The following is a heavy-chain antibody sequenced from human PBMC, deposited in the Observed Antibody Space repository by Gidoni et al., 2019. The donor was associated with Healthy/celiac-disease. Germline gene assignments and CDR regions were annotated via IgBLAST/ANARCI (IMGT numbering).Heavy chain of an antibody. Sequence: QRQLQQCGAAMHKPSETMSLTCAVHGGSSRGYYWSWIRQPPGKGLEWIGEINHSGRTNYNPSLKSRVTISVDTSKNQFSLKLGSVTAADTAVYYCARGRAIDYWGQGTLVTFSS. CDR2: INHSGRT. V-gene: IGHV4-34*01. J-gene: IGHJ4*02. CDR3: ARGRAIDY. CDR1: GGSSRGYY.